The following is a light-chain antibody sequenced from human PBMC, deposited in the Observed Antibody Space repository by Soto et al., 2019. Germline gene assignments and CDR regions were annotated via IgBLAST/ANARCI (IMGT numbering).Light chain of an antibody. CDR3: QHYKTYPWT. V-gene: IGKV1-5*01. J-gene: IGKJ1*01. Sequence: DIQMTQSPSTLSASVGDRVTITCRASQTINNWLAWYQQTPGKAPKLLIYDASSLKSGVPSRFSGSRSGTEFTLTISSLQPDDFATYYCQHYKTYPWTFGQGTKVEIK. CDR1: QTINNW. CDR2: DAS.